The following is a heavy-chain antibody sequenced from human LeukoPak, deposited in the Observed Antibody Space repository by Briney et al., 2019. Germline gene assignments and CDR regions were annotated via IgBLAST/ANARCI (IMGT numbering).Heavy chain of an antibody. CDR2: IKLDGSEK. CDR1: GFTFGKYW. V-gene: IGHV3-7*03. D-gene: IGHD3-3*01. J-gene: IGHJ4*02. Sequence: GGSLRLSCVASGFTFGKYWMSWVRQAPGKGLEWVANIKLDGSEKNYVDSVKGRFTISRDNTKNSLYLQMNSLRVEDTAVFYCARDQCDTWSRRGNFDSWGQGTLVIVSS. CDR3: ARDQCDTWSRRGNFDS.